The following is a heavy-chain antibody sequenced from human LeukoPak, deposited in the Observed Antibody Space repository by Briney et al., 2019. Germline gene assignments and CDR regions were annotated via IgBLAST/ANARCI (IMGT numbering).Heavy chain of an antibody. D-gene: IGHD3-10*01. CDR3: ARKENVYYYFDY. CDR2: IYHSGTT. J-gene: IGHJ4*02. CDR1: GYSITSSSW. V-gene: IGHV4-28*01. Sequence: SDTLSLTCAVSGYSITSSSWWGWIRQPPGKGLEWIGYIYHSGTTYYNPSLQSRVTMSVDTSKNQFPLKLSSVTAVDTAVYYCARKENVYYYFDYWGQGTLVTVSS.